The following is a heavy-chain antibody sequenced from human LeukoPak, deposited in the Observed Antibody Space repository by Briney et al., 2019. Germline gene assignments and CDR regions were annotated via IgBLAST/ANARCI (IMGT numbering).Heavy chain of an antibody. D-gene: IGHD4-17*01. Sequence: SETLSLTCTVSGGSISSYYWSWIRQPPGKGLEWIGYIYYSGSTNYNPSLKSRVTISVDTSKNQFSLKLSSVTAADTAVYYCARDPPYDYGDYYGARYFDLWGRGTLVTVSS. CDR3: ARDPPYDYGDYYGARYFDL. CDR2: IYYSGST. CDR1: GGSISSYY. J-gene: IGHJ2*01. V-gene: IGHV4-59*01.